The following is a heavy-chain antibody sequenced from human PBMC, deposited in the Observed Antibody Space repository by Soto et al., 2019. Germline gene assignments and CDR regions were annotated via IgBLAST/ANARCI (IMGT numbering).Heavy chain of an antibody. V-gene: IGHV1-3*01. CDR3: ATEVVVVTAMTDY. J-gene: IGHJ4*02. D-gene: IGHD2-21*02. Sequence: ASVKVSCKASGYSFITYGISWVRQAPGQGLEWMGWINAGNGNTKYSQKFQGRVTITRDTSASTAYMELSSLRSEDTAVYYCATEVVVVTAMTDYWGQGTLVTVSS. CDR2: INAGNGNT. CDR1: GYSFITYG.